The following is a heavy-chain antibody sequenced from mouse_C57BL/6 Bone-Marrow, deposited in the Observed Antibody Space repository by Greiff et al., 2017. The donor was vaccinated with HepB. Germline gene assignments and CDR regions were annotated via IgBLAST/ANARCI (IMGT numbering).Heavy chain of an antibody. CDR1: GYSITSDY. CDR3: ARSGLIYDGYSWYFDV. D-gene: IGHD2-3*01. CDR2: ISYSGST. V-gene: IGHV3-8*01. J-gene: IGHJ1*03. Sequence: VQLKESGPGLAKPSQTLSLTCSVTGYSITSDYWNWIRKLPGNKLEYMGYISYSGSTYYNPSLKSRISITRDTSKNQYYLPLNSVTTEDTATYYCARSGLIYDGYSWYFDVWGTGTTVTVSS.